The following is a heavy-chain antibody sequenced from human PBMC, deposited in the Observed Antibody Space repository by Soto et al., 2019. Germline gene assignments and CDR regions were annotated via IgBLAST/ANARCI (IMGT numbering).Heavy chain of an antibody. Sequence: QVQLQESGPGLVKPSQTLSLTCTASAGTIISGGYYWNWIRQHPGKGLEWIGYIYYSGSTYYNPSLKSRVTISVDTSKNQFSLKLSSVTAADTAVYHCARSVTPWGQGTLVTVSS. V-gene: IGHV4-31*03. CDR3: ARSVTP. CDR1: AGTIISGGYY. D-gene: IGHD3-10*01. CDR2: IYYSGST. J-gene: IGHJ5*02.